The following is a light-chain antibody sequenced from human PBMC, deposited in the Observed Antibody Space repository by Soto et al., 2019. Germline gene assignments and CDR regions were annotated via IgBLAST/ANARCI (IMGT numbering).Light chain of an antibody. V-gene: IGKV3-11*01. CDR3: QQRSNCPVT. J-gene: IGKJ3*01. Sequence: EIVLTQSPGTLSLSPGERATLSCRASQSVSSYLAWYQQKPGQAPRLLIYDASTRATGISARFSGSGSGTNFPLPISSLEPEDFAVYYCQQRSNCPVTFGRGTRVDIK. CDR2: DAS. CDR1: QSVSSY.